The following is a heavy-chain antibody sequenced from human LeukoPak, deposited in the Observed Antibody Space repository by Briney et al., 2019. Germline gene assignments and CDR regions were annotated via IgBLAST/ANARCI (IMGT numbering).Heavy chain of an antibody. J-gene: IGHJ2*01. CDR2: ISTGSSYI. D-gene: IGHD1-1*01. CDR1: GFTFSSYS. CDR3: AGRDTTGYIPREWDYWYIDL. Sequence: PGGSLRLSCAASGFTFSSYSMNWVRQAPGKGLEWVSSISTGSSYIYYADSVKGRFTISRDNAKNSLYLKMNSLRAEDTAVYYCAGRDTTGYIPREWDYWYIDLWGRGTLVTVSS. V-gene: IGHV3-21*01.